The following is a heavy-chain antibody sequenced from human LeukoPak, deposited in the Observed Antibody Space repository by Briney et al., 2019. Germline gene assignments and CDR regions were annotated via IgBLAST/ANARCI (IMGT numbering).Heavy chain of an antibody. D-gene: IGHD6-6*01. CDR2: IDYSGIT. Sequence: PSETLSLTCTVSGASFSSGDYYWSWVRQPPGTGLEWIGYIDYSGITFYNPSLKSRITMSIDSSRNQFSLKLTSVTAADTAVYYCARLLQTGIAARHYYFDYWGQGTLVTVSS. V-gene: IGHV4-30-4*08. CDR1: GASFSSGDYY. CDR3: ARLLQTGIAARHYYFDY. J-gene: IGHJ4*02.